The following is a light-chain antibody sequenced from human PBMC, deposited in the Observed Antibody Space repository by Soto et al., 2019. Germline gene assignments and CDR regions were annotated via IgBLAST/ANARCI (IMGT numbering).Light chain of an antibody. J-gene: IGKJ5*01. CDR2: AAS. Sequence: EIVLTQSPATLSVSPGEGATLPCRASQSIDGNLAWYQQRPGQAPRLLINAASTRATGVPARFSGSGSGTDFTLTISRLEPEDFAVFFCQQYGTSQIIFGQGTRLDIK. CDR1: QSIDGN. V-gene: IGKV3-15*01. CDR3: QQYGTSQII.